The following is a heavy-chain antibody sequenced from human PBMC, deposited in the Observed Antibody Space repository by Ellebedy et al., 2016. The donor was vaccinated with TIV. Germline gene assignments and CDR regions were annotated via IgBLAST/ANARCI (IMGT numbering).Heavy chain of an antibody. V-gene: IGHV1-18*04. CDR2: IIADNGYT. Sequence: AASVKVSCKTSGYTFTNYGISGVRQAPGQGLEWMAWIIADNGYTHFEQNLQGRVTVTTDNSTNTAYMELRSLTSDDTAVYYCARRGADCGGDCFDYWGQGTLVTVSS. J-gene: IGHJ4*02. CDR1: GYTFTNYG. CDR3: ARRGADCGGDCFDY. D-gene: IGHD2-21*01.